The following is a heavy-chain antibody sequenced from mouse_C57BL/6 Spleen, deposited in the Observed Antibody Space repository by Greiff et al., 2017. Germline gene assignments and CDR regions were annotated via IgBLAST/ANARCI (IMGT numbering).Heavy chain of an antibody. CDR3: APDYYGSSSYWYFDV. Sequence: EVQLQESGPELVKPGASVKMSCKASGYTFTDYNMHWVKQSHGKSLEWIGYINPNNGGTSYNQKFKGKATLTVNKSSSTAYMELRSLTSEDSAVHYCAPDYYGSSSYWYFDVWGTGTTVTVSS. CDR2: INPNNGGT. CDR1: GYTFTDYN. D-gene: IGHD1-1*01. J-gene: IGHJ1*03. V-gene: IGHV1-22*01.